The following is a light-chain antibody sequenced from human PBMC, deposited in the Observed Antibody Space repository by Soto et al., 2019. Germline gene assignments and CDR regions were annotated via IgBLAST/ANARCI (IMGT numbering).Light chain of an antibody. V-gene: IGKV1-5*03. CDR1: QGISSW. CDR2: KAS. CDR3: QQYNSYSWT. Sequence: DIQMTQSPSSVSASVGDIVTITSRASQGISSWLAWYQQKPGKAPKLLIYKASTLKSGVPSRFSGSGSGTEFTLTISSLQPDDFATYYCQQYNSYSWTFGQGTKVDIK. J-gene: IGKJ1*01.